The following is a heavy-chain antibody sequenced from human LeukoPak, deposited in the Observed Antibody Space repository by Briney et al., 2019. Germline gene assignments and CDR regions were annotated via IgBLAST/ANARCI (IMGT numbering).Heavy chain of an antibody. CDR1: GFTFDDYA. V-gene: IGHV3-9*01. D-gene: IGHD5-12*01. Sequence: GRSLRLSCAASGFTFDDYAMHWVRHAPGKGLEWVSGISWNSGSIGYADSVKGRFTISRDNAKNSLYLQMNSLRAEDTALYYCAKDRFGGYSGYDYGFDYWGQGTLVTVSS. CDR3: AKDRFGGYSGYDYGFDY. J-gene: IGHJ4*02. CDR2: ISWNSGSI.